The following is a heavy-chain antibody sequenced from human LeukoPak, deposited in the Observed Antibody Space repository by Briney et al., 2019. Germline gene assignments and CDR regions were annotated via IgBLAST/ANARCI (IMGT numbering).Heavy chain of an antibody. V-gene: IGHV4-59*01. CDR1: GGSISSYY. CDR2: IYYSGST. D-gene: IGHD6-19*01. CDR3: ARDPIGSGGTIDY. Sequence: SETLSLTCTVSGGSISSYYWSWIRQPPGKGLEWIGYIYYSGSTNYNPSLKSRVTISVDTSKNQFSLKLSSVTAADTAIYFCARDPIGSGGTIDYWGQGTLVTVSS. J-gene: IGHJ4*02.